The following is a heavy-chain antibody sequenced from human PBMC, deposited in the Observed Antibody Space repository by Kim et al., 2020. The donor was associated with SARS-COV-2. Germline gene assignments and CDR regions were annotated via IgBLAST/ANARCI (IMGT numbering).Heavy chain of an antibody. CDR1: GGSISSGDYY. Sequence: SETLSLTCTVSGGSISSGDYYWSWIRQPPGKGLEWIGYIYYSGSTYYNPSLKSRVTISVDTSKNQFSLKLSSVTAADTAVYYCARLLADPVAMGVWVVVSYFAYWGQGTLVTVSS. CDR3: ARLLADPVAMGVWVVVSYFAY. CDR2: IYYSGST. V-gene: IGHV4-30-4*01. J-gene: IGHJ4*02. D-gene: IGHD3-22*01.